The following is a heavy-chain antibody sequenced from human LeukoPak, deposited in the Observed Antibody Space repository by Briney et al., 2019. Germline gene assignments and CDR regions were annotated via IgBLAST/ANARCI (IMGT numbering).Heavy chain of an antibody. J-gene: IGHJ5*02. D-gene: IGHD3-22*01. CDR3: ARLIYDSSGYYNWFDP. V-gene: IGHV5-51*01. CDR1: GYSFTSYW. CDR2: IYPGDSDI. Sequence: GESLKISCKGSGYSFTSYWIGWVRQMPGKGLERMGIIYPGDSDIRYSPSFQGQVTISADKSISIAYLQWSSLKASDTAMYYCARLIYDSSGYYNWFDPWGQGTLVTVSS.